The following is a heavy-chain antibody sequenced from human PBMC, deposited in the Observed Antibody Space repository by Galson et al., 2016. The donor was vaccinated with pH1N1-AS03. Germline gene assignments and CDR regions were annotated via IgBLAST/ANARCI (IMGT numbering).Heavy chain of an antibody. CDR3: ARDPYYGSGTYPDGVLNWFDP. D-gene: IGHD3-10*01. Sequence: SVKVSCKASGYTFTKYAIHWVRQAPGQRPEWMGWINVGNGNTKYSQKFQGRVTITRDSSANTAYMELSSLRSEDTAVFYCARDPYYGSGTYPDGVLNWFDPWGQGTLVTVSS. CDR1: GYTFTKYA. J-gene: IGHJ5*02. CDR2: INVGNGNT. V-gene: IGHV1-3*01.